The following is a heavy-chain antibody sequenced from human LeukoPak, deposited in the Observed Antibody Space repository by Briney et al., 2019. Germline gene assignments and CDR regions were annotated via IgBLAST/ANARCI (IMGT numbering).Heavy chain of an antibody. Sequence: PGGSLRLSCVASGLTFSSFAMTWVRQAPGKGLEWVSYITSSSSAISYADSVKGRFTISRDNAKNSLYLQMNSLRVEDTAVYYCARGQSSSWQSDLDYWGQGTLVAVSS. D-gene: IGHD6-13*01. V-gene: IGHV3-48*04. CDR3: ARGQSSSWQSDLDY. CDR1: GLTFSSFA. CDR2: ITSSSSAI. J-gene: IGHJ4*02.